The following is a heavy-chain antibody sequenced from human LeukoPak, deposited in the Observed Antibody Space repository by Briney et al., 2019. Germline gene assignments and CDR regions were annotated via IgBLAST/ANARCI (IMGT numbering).Heavy chain of an antibody. J-gene: IGHJ6*04. Sequence: SETLSLTCAVSGYSISSGYYWGWIRQPPGKGLEWIGSIYHSGSTYYNPSLKSRVTISVDTSKNQFSLKLSSVTAADTAVCYCARLYTVTTWVDVWGKGTTVTVSS. V-gene: IGHV4-38-2*01. D-gene: IGHD4-17*01. CDR1: GYSISSGYY. CDR3: ARLYTVTTWVDV. CDR2: IYHSGST.